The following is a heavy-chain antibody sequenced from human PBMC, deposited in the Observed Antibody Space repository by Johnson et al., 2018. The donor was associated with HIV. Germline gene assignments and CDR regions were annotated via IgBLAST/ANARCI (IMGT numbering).Heavy chain of an antibody. CDR2: MSYDGINK. D-gene: IGHD3-9*01. Sequence: QVQLVESGGGVVQPGRSLRLSCAASGFTFSSYAMHWVRQAPGKGLEWVAVMSYDGINKYYADSVKGRFTISRDNSKNTLYLQMNSLRPEDTAIYYCAREEGSDILTRGDAFDIWPRDNGRRLF. CDR3: AREEGSDILTRGDAFDI. V-gene: IGHV3-30-3*01. CDR1: GFTFSSYA. J-gene: IGHJ3*02.